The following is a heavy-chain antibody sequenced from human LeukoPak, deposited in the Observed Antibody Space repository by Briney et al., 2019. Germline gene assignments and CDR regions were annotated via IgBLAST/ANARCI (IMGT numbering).Heavy chain of an antibody. Sequence: SETLSLTCTVSGGSISSYYWSWIRQPPGKGLEWIGYIYYSGSTNYNPSLKSRVTISVDTSKNQFSLKLSSVTAADTAVYYCARWGPDFWSGYYIDWGQGTLVTVSS. CDR3: ARWGPDFWSGYYID. V-gene: IGHV4-59*08. D-gene: IGHD3-3*01. J-gene: IGHJ4*02. CDR1: GGSISSYY. CDR2: IYYSGST.